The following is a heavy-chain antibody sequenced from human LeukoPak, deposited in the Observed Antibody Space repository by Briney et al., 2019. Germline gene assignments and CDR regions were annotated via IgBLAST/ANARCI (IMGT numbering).Heavy chain of an antibody. J-gene: IGHJ6*03. CDR3: ARPKYSSSWYDYYYYYYMDV. V-gene: IGHV4-39*01. D-gene: IGHD6-13*01. Sequence: KPSETLSLTCTVSGGSISSSSYYWGWIRQPPGKGLEWIGSIYYSGSTYYNPSLKSRVTISVDTSKNQFSLKLSSVTAADTAVYYCARPKYSSSWYDYYYYYYMDVWGKGTTVTVSS. CDR1: GGSISSSSYY. CDR2: IYYSGST.